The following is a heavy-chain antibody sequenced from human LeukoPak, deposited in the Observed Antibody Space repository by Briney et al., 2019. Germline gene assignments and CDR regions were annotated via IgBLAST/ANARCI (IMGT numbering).Heavy chain of an antibody. Sequence: GGSLRLSCAASGFTLSRYWMHWVRQAPGKGLVWVSRINGDGSTTSYADSVKGGFTISRDNAKNTLYLQMNSLRAEDTAVYYCATGNYYDSRGYYTFGHWGQGTLVTVSS. CDR3: ATGNYYDSRGYYTFGH. D-gene: IGHD3-22*01. V-gene: IGHV3-74*01. CDR2: INGDGSTT. CDR1: GFTLSRYW. J-gene: IGHJ1*01.